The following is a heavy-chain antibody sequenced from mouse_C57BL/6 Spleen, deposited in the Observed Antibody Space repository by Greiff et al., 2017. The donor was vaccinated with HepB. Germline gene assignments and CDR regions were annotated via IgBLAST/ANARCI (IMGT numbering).Heavy chain of an antibody. Sequence: VQLVESGTELVKPGASVKLSCKASGYTFTSYWMHWVKQRPGQGLEWIGNINPSNGGTNYNEKFKSKATLTVDKSSSTAYMQRSSLTSEDSAVYYCARSGRQLRSYYLGYWGQGTTLTVSA. V-gene: IGHV1-53*01. CDR1: GYTFTSYW. CDR3: ARSGRQLRSYYLGY. CDR2: INPSNGGT. D-gene: IGHD3-2*02. J-gene: IGHJ2*01.